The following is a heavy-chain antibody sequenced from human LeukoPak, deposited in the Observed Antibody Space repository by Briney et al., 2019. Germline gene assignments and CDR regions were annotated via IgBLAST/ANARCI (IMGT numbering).Heavy chain of an antibody. J-gene: IGHJ4*02. V-gene: IGHV3-48*01. CDR3: ARVATSLARDDY. CDR1: GFTFSRYS. Sequence: GGSLRLSCAVSGFTFSRYSMNWVRQAPGKGLEWVSYISESSSTKYYADSVKGRFTISRDNAQNSLFLQMSSLRAEDTAVYYYARVATSLARDDYWGQGTLVTVSS. CDR2: ISESSSTK.